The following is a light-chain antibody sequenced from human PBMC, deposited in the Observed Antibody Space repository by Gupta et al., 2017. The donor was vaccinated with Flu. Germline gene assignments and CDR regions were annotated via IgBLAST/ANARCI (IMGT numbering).Light chain of an antibody. CDR1: NIGGKS. J-gene: IGLJ3*02. CDR2: DDS. Sequence: SYVLTQPPSVSVAPGQTARITCGGNNIGGKSVHWYHQKPGQAPVLVLYDDSARPSGIPERFSGSNSGNTATLTISRVEAGDEADYYCHVWDSSSDHGVFGGGTKLTVL. V-gene: IGLV3-21*02. CDR3: HVWDSSSDHGV.